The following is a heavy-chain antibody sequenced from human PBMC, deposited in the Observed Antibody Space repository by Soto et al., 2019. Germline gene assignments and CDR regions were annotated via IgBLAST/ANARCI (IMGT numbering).Heavy chain of an antibody. D-gene: IGHD6-13*01. CDR3: AHLTARALKAAAGIWASEYYYYYMDV. V-gene: IGHV2-5*02. CDR1: GFSLSTSGVG. Sequence: QITLKESGPTLVKPTQTLTLTCTFSGFSLSTSGVGVGWIRQPPGKALEWLALIYWDDDKRYSPSLKSRLTITKDTSKNQVVLTMTNMDPVDTATYYCAHLTARALKAAAGIWASEYYYYYMDVWGKGTTVTVSS. CDR2: IYWDDDK. J-gene: IGHJ6*03.